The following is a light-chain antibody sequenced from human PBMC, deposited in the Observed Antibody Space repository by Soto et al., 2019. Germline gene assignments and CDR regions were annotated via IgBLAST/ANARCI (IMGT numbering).Light chain of an antibody. CDR1: TGAVTSGNY. J-gene: IGLJ3*02. Sequence: QTVVTQEPSLTVSPGGTVTLTCASSTGAVTSGNYPSWFQQKPGQAPRTLIYTTDDKHSWTPVRFSGSLLGGKAALTLSGVQPEDEAEYYCLLYYGGAHLVFGGGTKVTVL. CDR3: LLYYGGAHLV. CDR2: TTD. V-gene: IGLV7-43*01.